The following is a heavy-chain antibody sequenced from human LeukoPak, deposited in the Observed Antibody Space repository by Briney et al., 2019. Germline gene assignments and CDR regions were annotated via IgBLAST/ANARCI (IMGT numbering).Heavy chain of an antibody. V-gene: IGHV3-21*01. D-gene: IGHD1-14*01. J-gene: IGHJ4*02. Sequence: GGSLRLSCAASGFTFSSYNMNWVRQAPGKGLEWVASISSSSNYIYYVDSVKGRFTISRDNSKNTLYLQMNSLRAEDTAVYYCAKEGSEPFDYWGQGTLVTVSS. CDR1: GFTFSSYN. CDR2: ISSSSNYI. CDR3: AKEGSEPFDY.